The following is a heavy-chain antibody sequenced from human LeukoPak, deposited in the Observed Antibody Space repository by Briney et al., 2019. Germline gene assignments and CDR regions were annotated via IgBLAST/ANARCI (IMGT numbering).Heavy chain of an antibody. D-gene: IGHD1-7*01. CDR3: ARRISGTTPYAFDI. Sequence: ASVKVSCKASGYTFTGNGITWVRQAPGQGLEWMGWTSPYNGRTIYVQKLQGRVTMTTDTSTSTAYMELRNLGSDDTAVYYCARRISGTTPYAFDIWGQGTMVTVSS. J-gene: IGHJ3*02. CDR2: TSPYNGRT. V-gene: IGHV1-18*01. CDR1: GYTFTGNG.